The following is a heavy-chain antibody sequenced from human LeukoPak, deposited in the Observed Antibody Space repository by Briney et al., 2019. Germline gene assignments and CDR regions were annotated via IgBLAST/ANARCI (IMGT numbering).Heavy chain of an antibody. CDR2: INTNTGNP. Sequence: ASVKVSCKASGYTFTSYAMNWVRQAPGQGLEWMGWINTNTGNPTYAQGFTGRFVFSLDTSVSTAYLQISSLKAEDTAVYYCARGFIAVARSGGSNFDYWGQGTLVTVSS. J-gene: IGHJ4*02. CDR1: GYTFTSYA. CDR3: ARGFIAVARSGGSNFDY. D-gene: IGHD6-19*01. V-gene: IGHV7-4-1*02.